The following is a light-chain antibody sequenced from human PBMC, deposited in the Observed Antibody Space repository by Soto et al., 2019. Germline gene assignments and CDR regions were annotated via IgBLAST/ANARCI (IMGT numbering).Light chain of an antibody. CDR3: QLYGSSPYT. J-gene: IGKJ5*01. Sequence: EIVLTQSPGTLSLSPGERATLSCRASQSVSSSYLAWYQHKPGQAPRLLIYGASSRATGIPDRFSGSGSGTDFTLTISRLEPEDFAVYYCQLYGSSPYTFGQGTRLEIK. CDR2: GAS. V-gene: IGKV3-20*01. CDR1: QSVSSSY.